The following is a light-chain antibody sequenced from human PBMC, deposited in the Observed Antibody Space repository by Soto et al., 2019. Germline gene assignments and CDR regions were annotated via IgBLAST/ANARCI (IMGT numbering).Light chain of an antibody. V-gene: IGKV1-5*03. CDR1: QSISNR. CDR2: RAY. Sequence: DILMTQSPATLSVSVGERATLTCRASQSISNRLAWYQQKPGKTPNLLIYRAYSIASGIPSRFSGSGSGTEFTLTISSLQAEDVAVYYCQQYYSKPLSFGGGTKVDIK. CDR3: QQYYSKPLS. J-gene: IGKJ4*01.